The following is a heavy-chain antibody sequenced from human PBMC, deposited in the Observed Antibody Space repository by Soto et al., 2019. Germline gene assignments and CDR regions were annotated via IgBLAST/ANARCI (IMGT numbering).Heavy chain of an antibody. V-gene: IGHV1-18*01. CDR2: ISVYNGNT. CDR3: ARADVVLVPSDY. D-gene: IGHD2-2*01. CDR1: GYTFTSLG. Sequence: QVQLVQSGAEVKKPGASVKVSCTASGYTFTSLGVSWVRQAPGQGLEWMGWISVYNGNTHYAQNLQGRISMTTDTSTSTAYMELRSLRSDDTAVYCCARADVVLVPSDYWGQGTLVTVSS. J-gene: IGHJ4*02.